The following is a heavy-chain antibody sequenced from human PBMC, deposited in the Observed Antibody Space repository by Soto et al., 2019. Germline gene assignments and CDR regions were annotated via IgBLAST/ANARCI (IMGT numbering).Heavy chain of an antibody. Sequence: GASVKVSCKASGYTFTSYGINWVRQATGQGLEWMGWMNPNSGNTGYAQKFQGRVTMTRNTSISTAYMELSSLRSEDTAVYYCARLYYGSGSYYYYYYYYMDVWGKGTTVTVSS. D-gene: IGHD3-10*01. CDR2: MNPNSGNT. CDR3: ARLYYGSGSYYYYYYYYMDV. J-gene: IGHJ6*03. V-gene: IGHV1-8*01. CDR1: GYTFTSYG.